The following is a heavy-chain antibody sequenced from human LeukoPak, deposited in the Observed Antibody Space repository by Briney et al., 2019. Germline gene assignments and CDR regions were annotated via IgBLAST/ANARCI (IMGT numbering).Heavy chain of an antibody. CDR1: GLTFSSYA. J-gene: IGHJ6*02. V-gene: IGHV3-30-3*01. Sequence: GGSLRLSCAASGLTFSSYAMHWVRQAPGKGLEWVAVISYDGSNKYYADSVKGRFTISRDNAKNSLYLQMNSLRAADTAVYYCARVISAAVYYYYGMDVWGQGTTVTVSS. CDR3: ARVISAAVYYYYGMDV. CDR2: ISYDGSNK. D-gene: IGHD2-2*01.